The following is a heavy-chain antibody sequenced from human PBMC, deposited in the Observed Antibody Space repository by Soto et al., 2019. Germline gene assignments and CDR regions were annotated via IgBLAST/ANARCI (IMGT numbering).Heavy chain of an antibody. Sequence: ASVKVSCKASGYTFTSYYMHWVRQAPGQGLEWMGIINPSGGSTSYAQKFQGRVTMTRDTSTSTVYMELSSLRSEDTAVYYCARDVITIFGVAPSRTYYRDVWGKGTTVTVSS. J-gene: IGHJ6*03. D-gene: IGHD3-3*01. V-gene: IGHV1-46*03. CDR1: GYTFTSYY. CDR3: ARDVITIFGVAPSRTYYRDV. CDR2: INPSGGST.